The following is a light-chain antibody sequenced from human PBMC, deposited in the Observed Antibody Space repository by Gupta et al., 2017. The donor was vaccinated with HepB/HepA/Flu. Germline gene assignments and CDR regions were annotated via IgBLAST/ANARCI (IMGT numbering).Light chain of an antibody. V-gene: IGKV1-5*03. CDR1: QSISSW. Sequence: DIQTTHSPSTLSASVGDRVTIPCRASQSISSWLAWYQQKPGKAPKLLIYKASRVESGVPSRFSGSGSGTEFTLTISSRQPDDFATYYCQQENSYPWTFGQGTXVEIK. CDR3: QQENSYPWT. CDR2: KAS. J-gene: IGKJ1*01.